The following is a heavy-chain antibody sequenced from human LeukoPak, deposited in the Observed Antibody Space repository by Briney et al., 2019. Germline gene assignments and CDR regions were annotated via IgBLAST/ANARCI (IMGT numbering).Heavy chain of an antibody. J-gene: IGHJ4*02. CDR2: IYSGGAT. Sequence: GGSLRLSCAASGFTVSSNYMSWVRQAQGKGLEWVSVIYSGGATHYADSVKGRFTISRDNSRNTLYLLMNSLRAEDTAVYYCARSLYDYDSSGYSFFDYWGQGTLVTVSS. CDR3: ARSLYDYDSSGYSFFDY. D-gene: IGHD3-22*01. CDR1: GFTVSSNY. V-gene: IGHV3-66*02.